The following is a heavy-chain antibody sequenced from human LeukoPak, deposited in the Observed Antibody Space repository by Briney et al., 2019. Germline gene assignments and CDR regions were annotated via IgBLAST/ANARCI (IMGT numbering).Heavy chain of an antibody. Sequence: GGSLRLSCAASGFTFSSYGMSWVRQAPGKGLEWVAVISYDGSNKYYADSVKGRFTISRDNSKNTLYLQMNSLRAEDTAVYYCAKAGSDNWFDPWGQGTLVTVSS. CDR1: GFTFSSYG. V-gene: IGHV3-30*18. CDR2: ISYDGSNK. D-gene: IGHD1-14*01. CDR3: AKAGSDNWFDP. J-gene: IGHJ5*02.